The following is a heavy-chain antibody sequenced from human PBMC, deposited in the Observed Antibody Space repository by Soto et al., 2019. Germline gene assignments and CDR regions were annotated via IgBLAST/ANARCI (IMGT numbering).Heavy chain of an antibody. D-gene: IGHD4-17*01. CDR1: GGTITYYY. CDR3: VSVEGTPTVTGDYYYAADA. Sequence: SETLSLTCTVSGGTITYYYWSWIRQAPGKGLEWLGYIFDGGSANYNPSLKSRVSFSLDKSQNQLSLKLTSVTGADTAIYYCVSVEGTPTVTGDYYYAADAWGQGTAVTVSS. V-gene: IGHV4-59*12. CDR2: IFDGGSA. J-gene: IGHJ6*02.